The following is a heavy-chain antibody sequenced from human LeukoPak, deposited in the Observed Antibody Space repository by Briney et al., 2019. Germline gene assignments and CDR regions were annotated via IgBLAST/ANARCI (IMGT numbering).Heavy chain of an antibody. Sequence: GGSLRLSCAASGFTFSSYSMNWVRQAPGKGLEWVSYISSSSSTIYYADSVEGRFTISRDNAKNSLYLQMNSLRDEDTAVYYCARDGNGGYSGYDTRNYYGMDVWGQGTTVTVSS. D-gene: IGHD5-12*01. CDR3: ARDGNGGYSGYDTRNYYGMDV. V-gene: IGHV3-48*02. CDR1: GFTFSSYS. CDR2: ISSSSSTI. J-gene: IGHJ6*02.